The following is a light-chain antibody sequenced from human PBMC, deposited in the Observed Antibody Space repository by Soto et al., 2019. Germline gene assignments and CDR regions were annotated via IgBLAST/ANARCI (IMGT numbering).Light chain of an antibody. CDR3: SSYTTSNTRQIV. CDR1: SSDVGGYNY. V-gene: IGLV2-14*01. Sequence: QSALTQPASVYGSPGQSITISCTGTSSDVGGYNYVSWYQQHPGKAPKFMIYGVSNRPSGVSNRFSGSKSGNTASLTISGLQAEDEADYYCSSYTTSNTRQIVFGTGTKVTVL. J-gene: IGLJ1*01. CDR2: GVS.